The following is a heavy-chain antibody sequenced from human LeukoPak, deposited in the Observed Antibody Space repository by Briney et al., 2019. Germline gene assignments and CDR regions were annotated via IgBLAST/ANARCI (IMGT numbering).Heavy chain of an antibody. J-gene: IGHJ4*02. D-gene: IGHD3-16*01. Sequence: ASVKVSCKASGYTFTSYGISWARQAPGQGLEWMGWINAYNGNTNYAQKLQGRVTMTTDTSTSTAYMELRNLRSDDTAVYYCARGGPAARLITFGGVTDYWGQGTLVTVSS. CDR2: INAYNGNT. V-gene: IGHV1-18*01. CDR1: GYTFTSYG. CDR3: ARGGPAARLITFGGVTDY.